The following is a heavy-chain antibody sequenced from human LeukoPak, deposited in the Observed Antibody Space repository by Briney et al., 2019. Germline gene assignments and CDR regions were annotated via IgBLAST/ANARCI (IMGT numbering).Heavy chain of an antibody. CDR1: VFTFSSYG. CDR3: AKEPMVVSGRNGFDI. CDR2: VSYDGGTK. D-gene: IGHD6-19*01. Sequence: GGSLRLSCGAPVFTFSSYGMPWVRQAPGKGVGWVAVVSYDGGTKLYAGSVKGRFTVSRDNSKSTLYLQMNSLRAEDTAVYYCAKEPMVVSGRNGFDIWGPGAMVTVSS. V-gene: IGHV3-30*18. J-gene: IGHJ3*02.